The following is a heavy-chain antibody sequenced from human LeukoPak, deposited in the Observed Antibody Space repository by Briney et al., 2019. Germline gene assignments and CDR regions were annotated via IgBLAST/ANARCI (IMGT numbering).Heavy chain of an antibody. V-gene: IGHV4-59*02. D-gene: IGHD3-22*01. CDR3: TKGYYEPFDY. CDR1: GAPVTSYY. J-gene: IGHJ4*02. Sequence: SSETLSLTCSVSGAPVTSYYWDWIRQAPGKGLEWIGCISDTGTTYYNPSLKGRLTISLDTAKNQFSLKVRSVTAADSAIYYCTKGYYEPFDYWGQGILVTVSS. CDR2: ISDTGTT.